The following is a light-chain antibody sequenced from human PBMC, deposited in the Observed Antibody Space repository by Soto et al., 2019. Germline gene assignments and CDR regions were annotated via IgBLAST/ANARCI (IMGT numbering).Light chain of an antibody. V-gene: IGLV2-8*01. Sequence: QSFRTEPPWASVSPGQSVTISCTGTSMDGGGYNYVSWYEQHPGKAHQLMIYEVNTPPSGVPDRFYGSKSGTTASLTVPGLQAEDEADYYCSSYAGTNSVFGTGTKVTVL. CDR3: SSYAGTNSV. CDR1: SMDGGGYNY. CDR2: EVN. J-gene: IGLJ1*01.